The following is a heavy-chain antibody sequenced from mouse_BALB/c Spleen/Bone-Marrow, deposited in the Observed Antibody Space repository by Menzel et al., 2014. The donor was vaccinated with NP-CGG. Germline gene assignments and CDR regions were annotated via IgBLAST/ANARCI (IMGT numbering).Heavy chain of an antibody. D-gene: IGHD2-3*01. J-gene: IGHJ1*01. Sequence: QVQLQQPGAELMKPGASVKISCKATGYTFSSYWIEWVKQRPGHGLEWIGEILPGSGSTNYNEKFKGKATFTADTSSNTAYMQLSSLTSEDSAVYYCARWDGYWYFDVWGAGTTVTVPS. CDR3: ARWDGYWYFDV. CDR2: ILPGSGST. CDR1: GYTFSSYW. V-gene: IGHV1-9*01.